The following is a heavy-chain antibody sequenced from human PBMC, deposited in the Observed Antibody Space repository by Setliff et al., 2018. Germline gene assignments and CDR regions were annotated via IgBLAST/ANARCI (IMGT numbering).Heavy chain of an antibody. D-gene: IGHD3-3*01. Sequence: SETLSLTCAVDGGSFIGYYCRWICQPPREGMEWIGEINHSGSTNYNPSLKSRVTISVDTSKNHFTLKLSSVTAADTAVYYCARGDFWSGYSDNLNWFDPWGQGTLVSVSS. V-gene: IGHV4-34*01. J-gene: IGHJ5*02. CDR2: INHSGST. CDR1: GGSFIGYY. CDR3: ARGDFWSGYSDNLNWFDP.